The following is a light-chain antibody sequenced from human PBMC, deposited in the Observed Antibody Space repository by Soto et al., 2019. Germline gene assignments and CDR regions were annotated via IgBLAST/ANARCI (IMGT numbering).Light chain of an antibody. V-gene: IGKV3-20*01. CDR1: QSLANSF. Sequence: EIVLTQSPGTLSLSPGERATFSCRASQSLANSFIAWYQQKPGQAPRLLIYDASIRATDIPDRFTGSGSGTDFTLTISRLEPEDFAVYYCHQYGYLGTFGQGTKVDIK. CDR2: DAS. J-gene: IGKJ1*01. CDR3: HQYGYLGT.